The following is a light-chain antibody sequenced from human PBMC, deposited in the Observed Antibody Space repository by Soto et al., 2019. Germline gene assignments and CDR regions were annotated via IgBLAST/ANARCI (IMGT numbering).Light chain of an antibody. CDR3: HQYCSSPDT. J-gene: IGKJ2*01. Sequence: EIVLTQSPGTLSLSPGERATLSCRASQSVTSSYLAWYQQKPGQAPRLLIYGASSRATGIPDRFSGGGSGTDVTLTISRLEPEDFAVYYCHQYCSSPDTFGQGTKMEIK. CDR1: QSVTSSY. CDR2: GAS. V-gene: IGKV3-20*01.